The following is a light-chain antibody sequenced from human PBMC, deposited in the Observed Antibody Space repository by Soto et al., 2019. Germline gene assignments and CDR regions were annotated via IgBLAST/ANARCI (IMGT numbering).Light chain of an antibody. Sequence: DIVRTPSPDSLAVSLGERATIHCKSSQSVLDSPTNKHYFAWYQQKRGQPPMLLIYWASTRESCFPDRFSGSGSGTDFTLTISSLKAEDVTSYYCQHFLSLPLTFGQGNKVEIK. CDR1: QSVLDSPTNKHY. CDR2: WAS. V-gene: IGKV4-1*01. J-gene: IGKJ1*01. CDR3: QHFLSLPLT.